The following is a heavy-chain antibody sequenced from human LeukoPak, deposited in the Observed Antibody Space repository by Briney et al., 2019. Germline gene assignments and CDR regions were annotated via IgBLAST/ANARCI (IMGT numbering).Heavy chain of an antibody. CDR3: ARGVPYGSGSYYDY. V-gene: IGHV4-59*01. CDR1: GGSISSYY. Sequence: PSETLSLTCTVSGGSISSYYWSWIRQPPGKGLEWIGYIYYSGSTNYNPSLKSRVTISVDTSKNQFSLKLSSVTAADTAVYYCARGVPYGSGSYYDYWGQGTLVTVSS. J-gene: IGHJ4*02. D-gene: IGHD3-10*01. CDR2: IYYSGST.